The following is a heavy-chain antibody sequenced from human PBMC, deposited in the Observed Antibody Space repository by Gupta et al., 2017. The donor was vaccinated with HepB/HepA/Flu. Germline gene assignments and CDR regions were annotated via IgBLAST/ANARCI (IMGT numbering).Heavy chain of an antibody. D-gene: IGHD6-19*01. J-gene: IGHJ4*02. CDR3: ARQIGIQTAGWYKRPSTYYCDY. CDR2: TDDGSKWYV. CDR1: GDRVASDSSA. Sequence: QVQLQQSGPGLVKPAQTLSLTCAVSGDRVASDSSAWNGVRQSPARGLEWLGRTDDGSKWYVDYRLSMTSRIPVKPDTYTNQVSLQLTSVTAEDSAVYYCARQIGIQTAGWYKRPSTYYCDYWGQGIRGTVSS. V-gene: IGHV6-1*01.